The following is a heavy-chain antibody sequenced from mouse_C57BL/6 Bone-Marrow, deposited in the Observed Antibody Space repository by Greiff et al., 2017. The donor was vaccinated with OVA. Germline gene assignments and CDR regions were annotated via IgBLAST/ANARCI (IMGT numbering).Heavy chain of an antibody. CDR3: ARNWRDGYYLYYFDY. V-gene: IGHV2-9-1*01. CDR1: GFSLTSYA. D-gene: IGHD2-3*01. CDR2: IWTGGGT. Sequence: VQGVESGPGLVAPSQSLSITCTVSGFSLTSYAISWVRQPPGKGLEWLGVIWTGGGTNYNSALKPRLSISKDNSKSQDFLKMNSLQTDDTARYYCARNWRDGYYLYYFDYWGQGTTLTVSS. J-gene: IGHJ2*01.